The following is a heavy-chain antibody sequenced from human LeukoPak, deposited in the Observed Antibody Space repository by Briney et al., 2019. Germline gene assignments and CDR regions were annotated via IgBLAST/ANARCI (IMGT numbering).Heavy chain of an antibody. Sequence: PGRSLRLSCAASGFTLGDYALSWVRQAPGKGLEWVGPIRSNGYGGTTEYAASVKGRFTISRDDSKSIAYLQMNSLKTEDTAVYYCSRGTIFGVVVMYYSGMDVWGQGTTVTVSS. V-gene: IGHV3-49*04. CDR2: IRSNGYGGTT. D-gene: IGHD3-3*01. CDR3: SRGTIFGVVVMYYSGMDV. J-gene: IGHJ6*02. CDR1: GFTLGDYA.